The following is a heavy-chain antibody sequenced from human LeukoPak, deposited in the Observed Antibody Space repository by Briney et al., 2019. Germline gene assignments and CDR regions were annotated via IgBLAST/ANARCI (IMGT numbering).Heavy chain of an antibody. Sequence: PSETLSLTCTVSGGSISSSSYYWGWIRQPPGKGLEWIGSIYHSGSAYYNPSLKSRVTISVDTSKNQFSLKLSSVTAADTAVYYCAAITIFGVVKLWGQGTLVTVSS. J-gene: IGHJ4*02. CDR2: IYHSGSA. D-gene: IGHD3-3*01. CDR1: GGSISSSSYY. CDR3: AAITIFGVVKL. V-gene: IGHV4-39*07.